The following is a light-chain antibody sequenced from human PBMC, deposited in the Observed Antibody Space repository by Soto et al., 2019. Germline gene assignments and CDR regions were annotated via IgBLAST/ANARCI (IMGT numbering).Light chain of an antibody. CDR3: QQRNNWPLT. CDR1: QSVSTS. Sequence: EIVLTQSPATLSLSPGERATLSCRASQSVSTSLVWYQHKPGQAPRLLIYDASNRATGVPARFSGSGSGTDFTLTISSLEPEEFAVYYCQQRNNWPLTFGGGTKVEIK. J-gene: IGKJ4*01. CDR2: DAS. V-gene: IGKV3-11*01.